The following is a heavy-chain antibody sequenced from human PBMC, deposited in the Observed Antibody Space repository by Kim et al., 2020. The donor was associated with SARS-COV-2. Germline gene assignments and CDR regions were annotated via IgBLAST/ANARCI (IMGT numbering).Heavy chain of an antibody. CDR2: IYYSGST. J-gene: IGHJ4*02. Sequence: SETLSLTCTVSGGSISSGGYYWSWIRQHPGKGLEWIGYIYYSGSTYYNPSLKSRVTISVDTSKNQFSLKLSSVTAADTAVYYCARGGYSYGSDYWGQGTLVTVSS. V-gene: IGHV4-31*03. CDR3: ARGGYSYGSDY. D-gene: IGHD5-18*01. CDR1: GGSISSGGYY.